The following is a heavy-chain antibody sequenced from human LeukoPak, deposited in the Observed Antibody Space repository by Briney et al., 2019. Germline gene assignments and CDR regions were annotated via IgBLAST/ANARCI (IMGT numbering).Heavy chain of an antibody. CDR1: GFTFSSYA. D-gene: IGHD6-13*01. CDR2: IIGSGSST. CDR3: AKDRAQQLVLDF. V-gene: IGHV3-23*01. Sequence: SGGSLRLSCAASGFTFSSYAMSWVRQAPGKGLEWVSAIIGSGSSTYYADSVKGRFTISRDNSKNTLFLQMSSLRAEVTAVYYCAKDRAQQLVLDFWGQGTLVTVSS. J-gene: IGHJ4*02.